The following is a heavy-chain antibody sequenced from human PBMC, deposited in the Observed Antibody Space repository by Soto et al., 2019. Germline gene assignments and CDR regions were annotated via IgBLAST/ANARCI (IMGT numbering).Heavy chain of an antibody. CDR1: GGSVSSGSYY. CDR2: IYYSGST. D-gene: IGHD1-20*01. CDR3: ARGVTGRNYYSYGMDV. J-gene: IGHJ6*02. V-gene: IGHV4-61*01. Sequence: QVQLQESGPGLVKPSETLSLTCTVSGGSVSSGSYYWSWIRQPPGKGLEWIGYIYYSGSTNYNPSRKSRVTISVDTPKNQFARKLSSVTAADTAVYYCARGVTGRNYYSYGMDVWGQGTTVTVSS.